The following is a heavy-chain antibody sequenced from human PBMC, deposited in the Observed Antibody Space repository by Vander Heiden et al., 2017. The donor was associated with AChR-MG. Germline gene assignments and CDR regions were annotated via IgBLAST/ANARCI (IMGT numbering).Heavy chain of an antibody. Sequence: EVQLVESGGGLVKPGGSLRLSCAASGFTFGSYSMNWVRQAPGKGLEWVSAISSSSSYIYYADSVKGRFTISRDNAKNSLYLQMNSLRAEDTAVYYCARVSEWELLGAFDIWGQGTMVTVSS. D-gene: IGHD1-26*01. CDR3: ARVSEWELLGAFDI. J-gene: IGHJ3*02. V-gene: IGHV3-21*01. CDR2: ISSSSSYI. CDR1: GFTFGSYS.